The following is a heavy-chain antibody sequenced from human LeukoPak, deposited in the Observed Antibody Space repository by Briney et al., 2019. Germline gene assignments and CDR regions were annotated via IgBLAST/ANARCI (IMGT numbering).Heavy chain of an antibody. J-gene: IGHJ4*02. V-gene: IGHV3-7*01. CDR3: ARDHSSWYRRRLYYFDY. D-gene: IGHD6-13*01. CDR2: IKQDGSEK. CDR1: GFTFSSYW. Sequence: PGGSLRLSCAASGFTFSSYWMSWARQAPGKGLEWVANIKQDGSEKYYVDSVKGRFTISRDNAKNSLYLQMNSLRAEDTAVYYCARDHSSWYRRRLYYFDYWGQGTLVTVSS.